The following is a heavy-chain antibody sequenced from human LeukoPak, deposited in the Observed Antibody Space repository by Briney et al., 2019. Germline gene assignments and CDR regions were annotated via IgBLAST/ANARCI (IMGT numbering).Heavy chain of an antibody. Sequence: GGSLRLSCAASGFTFSSYWMHWVRQAPGKGLVWVSRINTDGSSTSYADSVKGRFTISRDNSKNTLYLQMNSLRAEDTAVYYCARWLSHKIDSNGYLDYWGQGTLVTVSS. CDR1: GFTFSSYW. V-gene: IGHV3-74*01. D-gene: IGHD3-16*02. CDR3: ARWLSHKIDSNGYLDY. J-gene: IGHJ4*02. CDR2: INTDGSST.